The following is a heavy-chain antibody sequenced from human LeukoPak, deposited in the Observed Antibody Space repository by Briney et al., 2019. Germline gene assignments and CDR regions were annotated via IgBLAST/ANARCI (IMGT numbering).Heavy chain of an antibody. Sequence: ASVKVSCKASGYTFTSYDINWVRQAPGQGLEWMGWMNPNSGNTGYAQKFQGRVTMTRNTSISTAYMELSSLRSEDTAVYYCARGGGYYLYNWFDPWGQGTLVTVSS. CDR3: ARGGGYYLYNWFDP. CDR2: MNPNSGNT. CDR1: GYTFTSYD. J-gene: IGHJ5*02. D-gene: IGHD3-3*01. V-gene: IGHV1-8*01.